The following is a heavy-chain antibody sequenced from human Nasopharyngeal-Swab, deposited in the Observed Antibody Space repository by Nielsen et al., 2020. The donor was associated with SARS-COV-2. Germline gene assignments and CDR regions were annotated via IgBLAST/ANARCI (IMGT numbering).Heavy chain of an antibody. V-gene: IGHV1-18*04. D-gene: IGHD3-3*01. Sequence: ASVKVSCKASGYTFTSYYMHWVRQAPGQGLEWMGWISAYNGNTNYAQKLQGRVTMTTDTSTSTAYMELRSLRSDDTAVYYCARDSGKMEWPLGDYWGQGTLVTVSS. CDR2: ISAYNGNT. CDR3: ARDSGKMEWPLGDY. CDR1: GYTFTSYY. J-gene: IGHJ4*02.